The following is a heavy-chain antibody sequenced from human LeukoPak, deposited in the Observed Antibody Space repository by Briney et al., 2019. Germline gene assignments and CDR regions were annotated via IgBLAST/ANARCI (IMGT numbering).Heavy chain of an antibody. D-gene: IGHD4-17*01. CDR2: IQSDGNDK. CDR3: AKDTD. J-gene: IGHJ4*02. V-gene: IGHV3-30*02. Sequence: SCKASGGTFSSYAITWVRQAPGKGLEWVTFIQSDGNDKYYADSVKGRFTISRDNSKNTLYLQMNSLRAEDTAVYYCAKDTDWGQGTLVTVSS. CDR1: GGTFSSYA.